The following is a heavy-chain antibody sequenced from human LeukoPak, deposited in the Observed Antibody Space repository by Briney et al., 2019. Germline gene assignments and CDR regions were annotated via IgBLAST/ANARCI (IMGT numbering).Heavy chain of an antibody. CDR1: GGSISSGGYY. CDR3: ARGTVVTPPKVSSWRPPRPYNWFDP. D-gene: IGHD4-23*01. Sequence: PSGTLSLTCTVSGGSISSGGYYWSWIRQHPGKGLEWIGYIYYSGSTYYNPSLKSRVTISVDTSKNQFSLKLSSVTAADTAVYYCARGTVVTPPKVSSWRPPRPYNWFDPWGQGTLVTVSS. CDR2: IYYSGST. J-gene: IGHJ5*02. V-gene: IGHV4-31*03.